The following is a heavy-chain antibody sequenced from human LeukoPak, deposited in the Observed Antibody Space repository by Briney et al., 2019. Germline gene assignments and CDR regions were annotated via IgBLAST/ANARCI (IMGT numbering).Heavy chain of an antibody. CDR2: IIPIFGTA. J-gene: IGHJ4*02. V-gene: IGHV1-69*13. CDR3: AREGMTTVTTPRDY. Sequence: ASVKVSCKASGGTFSSYAISWVRQAPGQGLEWMGGIIPIFGTANYAQKFQGRVTITADESTSTAYMELSSLRSEDTAVYYCAREGMTTVTTPRDYWGQGTLVTVSS. CDR1: GGTFSSYA. D-gene: IGHD4-11*01.